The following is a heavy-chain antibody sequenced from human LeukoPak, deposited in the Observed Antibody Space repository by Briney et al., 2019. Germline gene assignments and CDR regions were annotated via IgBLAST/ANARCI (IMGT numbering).Heavy chain of an antibody. CDR2: INTSGST. CDR1: GGSISSYY. D-gene: IGHD3-10*01. Sequence: SETLSLTCTVSGGSISSYYYSWIRQPAGKGLEWIGRINTSGSTNYNPSLKSRVTISADKSKKQFSLRLASVAAADTAVYYCAREGSGSYLGYYYYMEVWGTGTTVTVSS. V-gene: IGHV4-4*07. J-gene: IGHJ6*03. CDR3: AREGSGSYLGYYYYMEV.